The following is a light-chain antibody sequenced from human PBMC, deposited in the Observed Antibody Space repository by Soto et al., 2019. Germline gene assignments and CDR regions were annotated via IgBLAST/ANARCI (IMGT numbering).Light chain of an antibody. Sequence: QSALTQPASVSGSPGQSITISCTGTSSDVDGYNYVSWYQQHPGKAPKLMIYDVSNRPSGVSNRFSGSKSGNTASLTISGLQAEDEADYFCSSYTSSSAPSAVFGGGTQLTVL. V-gene: IGLV2-14*01. CDR2: DVS. CDR1: SSDVDGYNY. CDR3: SSYTSSSAPSAV. J-gene: IGLJ7*01.